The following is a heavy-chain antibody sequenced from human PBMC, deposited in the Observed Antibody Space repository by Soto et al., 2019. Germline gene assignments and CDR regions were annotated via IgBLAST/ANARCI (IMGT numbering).Heavy chain of an antibody. J-gene: IGHJ4*02. Sequence: SETLSLTCAVSGDSINNNYYWGWIRKPPGKGLEWIASIYNSVSTHYNPSLRSRVTISIDTSKNQFSLKMSSVTAADTAVYYCATPDTAVAGYWGQGTLVTVSS. CDR1: GDSINNNYY. CDR3: ATPDTAVAGY. CDR2: IYNSVST. V-gene: IGHV4-38-2*01. D-gene: IGHD5-18*01.